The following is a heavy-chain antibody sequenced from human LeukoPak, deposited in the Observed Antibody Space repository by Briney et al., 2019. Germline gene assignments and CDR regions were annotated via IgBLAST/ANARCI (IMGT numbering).Heavy chain of an antibody. CDR2: IIPRLDIA. CDR3: AREWYDILTGYQGFQLDY. J-gene: IGHJ4*02. Sequence: GASVKVSCKASGYTFTSYAISWVRQAPGQGLEWMGRIIPRLDIANSAQRFQGRVTITADKSTSTAYMELSSLRSDDTAVYYCAREWYDILTGYQGFQLDYWGQGSLVTVSS. CDR1: GYTFTSYA. D-gene: IGHD3-9*01. V-gene: IGHV1-69*04.